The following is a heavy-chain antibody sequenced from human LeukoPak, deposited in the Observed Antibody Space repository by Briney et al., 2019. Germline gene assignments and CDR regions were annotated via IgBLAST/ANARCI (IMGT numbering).Heavy chain of an antibody. D-gene: IGHD3-22*01. V-gene: IGHV3-23*01. J-gene: IGHJ4*02. CDR1: GFTFSSYA. CDR3: AKGGYYDSGGYIDY. CDR2: ISGSGGST. Sequence: PGGPLRLSCAASGFTFSSYAMSWVRQAPGKGLEWVSAISGSGGSTYYADSVKGRFTISRDNSKNTLYLQMNSLRAEDTAVFYCAKGGYYDSGGYIDYRGQGTLVTVSS.